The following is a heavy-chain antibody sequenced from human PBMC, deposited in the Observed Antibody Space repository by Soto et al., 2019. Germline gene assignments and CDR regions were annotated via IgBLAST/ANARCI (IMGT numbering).Heavy chain of an antibody. Sequence: GGSLRLSCAASGFTFSSYAMHWVRQAPGKGLEWVAVISYDGSNKYYADSVKGRFTISRDNSKNTLYLQMNSLRAEDTAVYYCARDQGPGGYCSSTSCRGGYYGMDVWGQGTTVTAP. V-gene: IGHV3-30-3*01. J-gene: IGHJ6*02. CDR3: ARDQGPGGYCSSTSCRGGYYGMDV. D-gene: IGHD2-2*01. CDR2: ISYDGSNK. CDR1: GFTFSSYA.